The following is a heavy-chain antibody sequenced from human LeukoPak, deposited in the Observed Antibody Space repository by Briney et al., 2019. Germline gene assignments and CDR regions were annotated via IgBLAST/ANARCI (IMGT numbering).Heavy chain of an antibody. Sequence: ASVKVSCKASGYTFTSYGISWVRQAPGQGLEWMGWISAYNGNTNYAQKLQGRVTMTTDTSTSTAYMELRSLRSDDTAVYYCARAPLDCSSTSCYTFYDILTGYYRGPYYFDYWGQGTLVTVSS. J-gene: IGHJ4*02. CDR1: GYTFTSYG. D-gene: IGHD3-9*01. CDR2: ISAYNGNT. CDR3: ARAPLDCSSTSCYTFYDILTGYYRGPYYFDY. V-gene: IGHV1-18*01.